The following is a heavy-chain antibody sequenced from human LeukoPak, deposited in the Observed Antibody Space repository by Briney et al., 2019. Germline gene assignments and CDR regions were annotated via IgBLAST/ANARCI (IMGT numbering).Heavy chain of an antibody. Sequence: GGSLRLSCAASGFTFSSYAMSWVRQAPGKGLEWVSSISRGSTKITYADPVKGRFTISRDNAKNSLYLQMNSLRVEDTAVYYCVRVSPVTFYYYMDVWGEGATVTVSS. CDR3: VRVSPVTFYYYMDV. CDR2: ISRGSTKI. D-gene: IGHD2/OR15-2a*01. J-gene: IGHJ6*03. CDR1: GFTFSSYA. V-gene: IGHV3-21*01.